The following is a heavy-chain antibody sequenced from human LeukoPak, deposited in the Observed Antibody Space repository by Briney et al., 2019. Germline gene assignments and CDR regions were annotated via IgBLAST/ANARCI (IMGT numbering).Heavy chain of an antibody. J-gene: IGHJ5*02. CDR3: ARVMRVVVAATRRGYWFDP. CDR2: MNPNSGNT. V-gene: IGHV1-8*03. CDR1: GGTFSSYD. D-gene: IGHD2-15*01. Sequence: ASVKVSCKASGGTFSSYDINWVRQATGQGLEWMGWMNPNSGNTGYAQKFQGRVTITRNTSISTAYMELSSLRSEDTAVYYCARVMRVVVAATRRGYWFDPWGQGTLVTVSS.